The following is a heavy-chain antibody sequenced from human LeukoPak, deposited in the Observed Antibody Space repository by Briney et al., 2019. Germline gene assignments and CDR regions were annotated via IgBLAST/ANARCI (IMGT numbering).Heavy chain of an antibody. CDR2: IYTSGNT. CDR1: GGSISSYY. V-gene: IGHV4-4*07. CDR3: ARGRGSSWYYFDY. J-gene: IGHJ4*02. D-gene: IGHD6-13*01. Sequence: SETLSLTCTVSGGSISSYYWSWVRQPAGKGLEWIGRIYTSGNTNYNPSLEGRVTMTVDTSKNQFSLNLNSVTAADTAVYYCARGRGSSWYYFDYWGQGTLVTVSS.